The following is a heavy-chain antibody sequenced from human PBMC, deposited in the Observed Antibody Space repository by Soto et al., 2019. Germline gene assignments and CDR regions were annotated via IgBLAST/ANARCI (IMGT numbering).Heavy chain of an antibody. CDR1: GYSFADYW. V-gene: IGHV5-51*03. CDR3: ARRGYYDILTGYPQDYGMDV. CDR2: TNPGDSTT. Sequence: PGESLKISCKGSGYSFADYWISWVRQIPGKGLEWMGITNPGDSTTGYSPSFQGHVTISADKSISTAYLQWSSLKASDTAMYYCARRGYYDILTGYPQDYGMDVWGQGTTVTVSS. J-gene: IGHJ6*02. D-gene: IGHD3-9*01.